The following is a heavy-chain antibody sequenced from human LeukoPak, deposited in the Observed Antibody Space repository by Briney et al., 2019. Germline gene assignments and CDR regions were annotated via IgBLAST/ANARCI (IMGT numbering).Heavy chain of an antibody. CDR1: GFSLSTSGMC. J-gene: IGHJ4*02. D-gene: IGHD2-21*01. CDR2: IDWDDDK. Sequence: SGPTLVNPTQTLTLTCTFSGFSLSTSGMCVSWIRQPPGKALEWLARIDWDDDKYYSTPLKTRLTISKDNSKNQVVLTMTNMDPVDTATYYCARIPHIAEPTFDYWGQGTLVTVSS. V-gene: IGHV2-70*11. CDR3: ARIPHIAEPTFDY.